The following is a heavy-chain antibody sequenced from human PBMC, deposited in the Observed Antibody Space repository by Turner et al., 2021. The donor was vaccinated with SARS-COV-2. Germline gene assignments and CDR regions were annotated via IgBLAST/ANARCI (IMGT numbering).Heavy chain of an antibody. CDR2: ISYDGSNK. CDR3: ARALINYCTNGVCFPFDP. V-gene: IGHV3-30-3*01. J-gene: IGHJ5*02. Sequence: QVQLVESGGGVVQPGRSLRLSCAASGFTFSSYAMHWFRQAPGKGLEWVAVISYDGSNKYYADSVKGRFTISRDNSKNTLYLQMNSLRAEDTAVYYCARALINYCTNGVCFPFDPWGQGTLVTVSS. CDR1: GFTFSSYA. D-gene: IGHD2-8*01.